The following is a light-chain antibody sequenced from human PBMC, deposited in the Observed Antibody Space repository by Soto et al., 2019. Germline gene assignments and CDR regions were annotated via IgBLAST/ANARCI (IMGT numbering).Light chain of an antibody. J-gene: IGLJ1*01. V-gene: IGLV2-14*03. Sequence: QSALTQPASVSGSPGQSITTSCTGTSGDVGAYNSVSWFQQHPGQAPKLMIFDVSSRPSGVSNRFSGSKSGNTASLTISGLQAEDEADYYCCSYTSGSTLYVFGTGTKLTVL. CDR3: CSYTSGSTLYV. CDR2: DVS. CDR1: SGDVGAYNS.